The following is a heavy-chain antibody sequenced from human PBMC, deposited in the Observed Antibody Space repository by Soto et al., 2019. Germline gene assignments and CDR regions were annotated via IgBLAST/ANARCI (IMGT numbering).Heavy chain of an antibody. CDR3: ARGRYYYDSSGYFNY. CDR2: IYYSGST. Sequence: QVQLQESGPGLVKPSETLSLTCTVSGGSISSYYWSWIRQPPGKGLEWIGYIYYSGSTNYNPSLKSRVTISVDTSKNQFSLKLSSVTAAATAVYYCARGRYYYDSSGYFNYWGQGTLVTVSS. D-gene: IGHD3-22*01. CDR1: GGSISSYY. V-gene: IGHV4-59*01. J-gene: IGHJ4*02.